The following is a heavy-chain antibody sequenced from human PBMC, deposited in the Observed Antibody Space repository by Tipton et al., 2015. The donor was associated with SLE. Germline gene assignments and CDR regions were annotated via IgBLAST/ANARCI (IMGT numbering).Heavy chain of an antibody. CDR1: GFAFSNNA. Sequence: SLRLSCLASGFAFSNNAMSWVRQAPGKGLEWVSAIHGSDDTTHYADSVKGRFTISRDTSRNTPYLQMNSLRAEDTAVYFCAKDILRWAFDFWGQGTMVTVSS. D-gene: IGHD4-23*01. CDR2: IHGSDDTT. V-gene: IGHV3-23*01. J-gene: IGHJ3*01. CDR3: AKDILRWAFDF.